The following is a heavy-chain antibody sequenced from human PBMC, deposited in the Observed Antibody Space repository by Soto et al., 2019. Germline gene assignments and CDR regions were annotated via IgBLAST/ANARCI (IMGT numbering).Heavy chain of an antibody. J-gene: IGHJ6*02. Sequence: QVYLVQSGPEVKKPGASVKVSCKASGYTFINYGVSWVRQAPGQGLEWMGWISAYNGDKKYAQNVQGRVTLTTDTSTSTVYMEMRTLRSDDTAAYYCARDGPHIPAVGDVWGQGTTVTVS. CDR3: ARDGPHIPAVGDV. D-gene: IGHD6-13*01. CDR2: ISAYNGDK. V-gene: IGHV1-18*01. CDR1: GYTFINYG.